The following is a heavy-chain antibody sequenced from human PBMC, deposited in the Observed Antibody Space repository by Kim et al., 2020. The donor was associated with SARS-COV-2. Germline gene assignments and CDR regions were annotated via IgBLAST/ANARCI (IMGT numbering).Heavy chain of an antibody. V-gene: IGHV4-4*02. D-gene: IGHD3-22*01. CDR1: GGSISSNNW. Sequence: SETLSLTCTVSGGSISSNNWWSWLRQPPGKGLEWIGEILHTGNTNYNTSLKSRVTISMDKSKNQFSLEVNSVTAADTAVYYCATYYDSSGYRFDYWGQGNLVTVSS. J-gene: IGHJ4*02. CDR3: ATYYDSSGYRFDY. CDR2: ILHTGNT.